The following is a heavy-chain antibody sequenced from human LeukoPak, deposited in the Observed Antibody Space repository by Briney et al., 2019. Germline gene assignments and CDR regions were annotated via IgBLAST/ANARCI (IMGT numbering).Heavy chain of an antibody. Sequence: GGSLRLSCEASGFTFSNYEMNWVRQAPGRGLEWISYITTTGDRIQYADSVKGRFTISRDNAKNSLYLEMNSLRAEDTGVYFCARDRCSGGSCYSGLDYWGQGTLVTVSS. V-gene: IGHV3-48*03. CDR1: GFTFSNYE. CDR3: ARDRCSGGSCYSGLDY. D-gene: IGHD2-15*01. J-gene: IGHJ4*02. CDR2: ITTTGDRI.